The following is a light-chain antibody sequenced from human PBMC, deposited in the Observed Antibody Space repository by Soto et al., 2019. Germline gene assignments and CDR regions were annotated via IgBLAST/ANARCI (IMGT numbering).Light chain of an antibody. V-gene: IGKV3-15*01. CDR3: QQYNNWPPELT. CDR1: QSVSSN. CDR2: GAS. J-gene: IGKJ4*01. Sequence: EIVMTQSPSTLSVSPGERATLSCRASQSVSSNLAWYQQKPGQAPRLLIYGASTRATGIPARFSGSGSGTDFTITISSLQSEDFAVYYCQQYNNWPPELTFGGGTKVEIK.